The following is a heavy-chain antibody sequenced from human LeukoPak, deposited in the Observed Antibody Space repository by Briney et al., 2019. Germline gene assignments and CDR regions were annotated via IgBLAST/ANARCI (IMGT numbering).Heavy chain of an antibody. V-gene: IGHV4-34*01. CDR3: ARRAYSSGWKPGAFDI. J-gene: IGHJ3*02. Sequence: PSETLSLTCAVYGGSFSGCYWSWIRQPPGKGREWIGEINHSGSTNYNPSLKSRVTISVDTSKNQFSLKLSSVTAADTAVYYCARRAYSSGWKPGAFDIWGQGTMVTVSS. CDR2: INHSGST. CDR1: GGSFSGCY. D-gene: IGHD6-19*01.